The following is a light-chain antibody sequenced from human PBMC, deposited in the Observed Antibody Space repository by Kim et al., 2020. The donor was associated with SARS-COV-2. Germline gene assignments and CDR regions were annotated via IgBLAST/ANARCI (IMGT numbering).Light chain of an antibody. J-gene: IGKJ3*01. CDR3: QQSNSVPFT. CDR1: QRIGTY. V-gene: IGKV1-39*01. CDR2: AAS. Sequence: DIQMTQSPSSLSASVGDRVTITCRASQRIGTYLIWYQKKPGEAPKLLIYAASSLQSGVPSRFSGSGSGTDFTLTISSPQPEDSATYYCQQSNSVPFTFGPGTKVDIK.